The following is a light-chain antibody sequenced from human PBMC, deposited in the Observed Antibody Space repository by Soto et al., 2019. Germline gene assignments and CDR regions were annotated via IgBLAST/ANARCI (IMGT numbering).Light chain of an antibody. CDR3: QQRSNWPWT. CDR2: DAS. J-gene: IGKJ1*01. Sequence: IVFTQSPATLSLSLSRIASRSRRASQSVSSYLAWYQQKPGQAPRLLIYDASNRATGIPARFSGSGSGTDFTLTISSLEPEDFAVYYCQQRSNWPWTFGQGTKVDIK. CDR1: QSVSSY. V-gene: IGKV3-11*01.